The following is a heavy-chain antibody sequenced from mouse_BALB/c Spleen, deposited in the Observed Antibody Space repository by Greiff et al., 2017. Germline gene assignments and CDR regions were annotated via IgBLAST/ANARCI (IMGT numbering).Heavy chain of an antibody. D-gene: IGHD1-2*01. V-gene: IGHV14-3*02. J-gene: IGHJ3*01. Sequence: EVQLQQSGAELVKPGASVKLSCTASGFNIKDTYMHWVKQRPEQGLEWIGRIDPANGNTKYDPKFQGKATITADTSSNTAYLQLSSLTSEDTAVYYCARNYGHVAWFAYWGQGTLVTVSA. CDR2: IDPANGNT. CDR3: ARNYGHVAWFAY. CDR1: GFNIKDTY.